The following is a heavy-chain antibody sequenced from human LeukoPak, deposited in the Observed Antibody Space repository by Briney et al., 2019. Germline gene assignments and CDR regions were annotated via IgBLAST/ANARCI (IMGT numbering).Heavy chain of an antibody. V-gene: IGHV3-23*01. CDR2: VSGSGDGT. CDR3: AKERLGGNYGDYAAHY. J-gene: IGHJ4*02. CDR1: GFTFTSYA. Sequence: GGSLRLSCAASGFTFTSYAMGWVRQAPGKGLEWVSSVSGSGDGTYYADSVKGRFTISRDNSKKTLDLHMDSLRAEDTAVYYCAKERLGGNYGDYAAHYWGQGTMVTVSS. D-gene: IGHD4-17*01.